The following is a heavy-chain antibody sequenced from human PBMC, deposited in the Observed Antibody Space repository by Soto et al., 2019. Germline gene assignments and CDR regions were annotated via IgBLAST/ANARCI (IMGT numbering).Heavy chain of an antibody. CDR1: GYTFTTSG. J-gene: IGHJ4*02. CDR2: INTYNGNT. Sequence: QVQLVQSGAEVKKPGASVKVSCKASGYTFTTSGISWVRQAPGQGLEWMGWINTYNGNTHHAQRLQGRVTMTTDTSTTTVYIELRSLRSDDTAVYYCARDSYGDYDYWGQGTLVTVSS. V-gene: IGHV1-18*01. D-gene: IGHD4-17*01. CDR3: ARDSYGDYDY.